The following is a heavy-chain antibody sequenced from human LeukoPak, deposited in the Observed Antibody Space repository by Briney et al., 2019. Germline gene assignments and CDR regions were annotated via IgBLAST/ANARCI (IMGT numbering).Heavy chain of an antibody. D-gene: IGHD2-15*01. V-gene: IGHV1-46*01. J-gene: IGHJ6*02. CDR3: ARDSHPTPQRYCSGGSCYSKNYYYYGMDV. Sequence: ASVKVSCKASGYTFTSYYMHWVRQAPGQGLEWMGLINPSGGSTSYAQKFQGRVTMTRDTSISTAYMELSRLRSDDTAVYYCARDSHPTPQRYCSGGSCYSKNYYYYGMDVWGQGTTVTVSS. CDR1: GYTFTSYY. CDR2: INPSGGST.